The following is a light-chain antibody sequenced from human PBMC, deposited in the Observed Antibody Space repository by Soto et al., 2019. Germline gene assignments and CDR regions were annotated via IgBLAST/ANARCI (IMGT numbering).Light chain of an antibody. V-gene: IGLV1-40*01. Sequence: QSVLTQPPSVSGAPGQRVTISCTGSSSNIGATYHVHWYQQLPGTAPKLLIYGNSNRPSGVPDRFSGSKSGTSASLAITGLQAEDEADYYCQSYDSSLSGSVFGGGTKLTVL. CDR1: SSNIGATYH. J-gene: IGLJ3*02. CDR3: QSYDSSLSGSV. CDR2: GNS.